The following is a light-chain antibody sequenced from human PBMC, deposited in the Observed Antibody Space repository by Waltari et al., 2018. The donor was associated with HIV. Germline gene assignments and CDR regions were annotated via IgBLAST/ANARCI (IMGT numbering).Light chain of an antibody. CDR3: AAWDDILSGWV. CDR2: RDN. J-gene: IGLJ3*02. Sequence: QSVLSQPPSASGAPGQRVTISCSGSSANIGNPVYWYRQLPATAPKVLIYRDNQRPSGVPDRFSGSRSGNSASLDVSRLRSEDEANYICAAWDDILSGWVFGGGTKLTVL. V-gene: IGLV1-47*01. CDR1: SANIGNP.